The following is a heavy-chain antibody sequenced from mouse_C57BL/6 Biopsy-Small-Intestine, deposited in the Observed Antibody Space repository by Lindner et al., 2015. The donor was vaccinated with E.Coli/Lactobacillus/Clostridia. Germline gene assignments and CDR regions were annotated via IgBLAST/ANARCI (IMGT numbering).Heavy chain of an antibody. CDR2: IYPGGGYT. V-gene: IGHV1-63*01. CDR1: GYTFTNYW. CDR3: ASYGYDFDY. D-gene: IGHD2-2*01. Sequence: VQLQESGAELVRPGTSVKMSCKASGYTFTNYWIGWAKQRPGHGLEWIGDIYPGGGYTNYNEKFKGKATLTADKSSSAAYMQLSSLTSEDSAVYYCASYGYDFDYWGQGTTLSVSS. J-gene: IGHJ2*01.